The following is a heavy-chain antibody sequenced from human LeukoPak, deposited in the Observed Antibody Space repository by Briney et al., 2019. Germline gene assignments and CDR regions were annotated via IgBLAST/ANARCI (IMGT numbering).Heavy chain of an antibody. Sequence: GGSLRLSCAGSGFTFSDFWMTWVRQTPGEGLEWGVNTKEDGTEKNLVDSVKGRFTISRDNTKNLLFLEMNNLRGDDTAIYYCVRESRPGGAMGLYHNLDYWGQVTLVAVSS. CDR2: TKEDGTEK. D-gene: IGHD1-1*01. CDR1: GFTFSDFW. J-gene: IGHJ4*02. CDR3: VRESRPGGAMGLYHNLDY. V-gene: IGHV3-7*01.